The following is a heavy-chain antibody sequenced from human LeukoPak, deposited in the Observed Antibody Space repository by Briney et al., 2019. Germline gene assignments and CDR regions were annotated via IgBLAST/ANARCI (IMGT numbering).Heavy chain of an antibody. Sequence: SETLSLTCAVYGESFSGYYWSWIRQPPGKGLEWIGEINHSGSTNYNPSLKSRVIISVDTSKNQFSLKLSSVTAADTAVFYCAPRVGATYNWFDPWGQGTLVTVSS. V-gene: IGHV4-34*01. J-gene: IGHJ5*02. CDR1: GESFSGYY. CDR3: APRVGATYNWFDP. CDR2: INHSGST. D-gene: IGHD1-26*01.